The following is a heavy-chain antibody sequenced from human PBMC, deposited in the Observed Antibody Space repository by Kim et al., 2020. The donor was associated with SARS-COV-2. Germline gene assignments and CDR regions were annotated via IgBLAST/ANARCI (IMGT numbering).Heavy chain of an antibody. J-gene: IGHJ6*02. CDR2: IYYSGST. V-gene: IGHV4-31*03. D-gene: IGHD1-20*01. CDR3: ARDDRYNWNDVQNYYYYGMDV. CDR1: GGSISSGGYY. Sequence: SETLSLTCTVSGGSISSGGYYWSWIRQHPGKGLEWIGYIYYSGSTYYNPSLKSRVTISVDTSKNQFSLKLSSVTAADTAVYYCARDDRYNWNDVQNYYYYGMDVWGQGTTVTVSS.